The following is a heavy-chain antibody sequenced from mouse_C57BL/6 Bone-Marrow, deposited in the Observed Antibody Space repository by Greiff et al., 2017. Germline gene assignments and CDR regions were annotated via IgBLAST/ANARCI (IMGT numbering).Heavy chain of an antibody. D-gene: IGHD1-1*01. Sequence: VQLQQSGAELARPGASVKLSCKASGYTFTSYGISWVKQRTGQGLEWIGEIYPRSGNTYYNEKFKGKATLTADKSSSTAYMELRSLTSEDSAVFFCARFYYGSSPYGYWGQGTLVTVSA. CDR3: ARFYYGSSPYGY. V-gene: IGHV1-81*01. CDR1: GYTFTSYG. CDR2: IYPRSGNT. J-gene: IGHJ3*02.